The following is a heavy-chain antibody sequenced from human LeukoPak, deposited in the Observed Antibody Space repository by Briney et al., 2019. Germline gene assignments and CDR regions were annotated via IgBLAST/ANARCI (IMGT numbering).Heavy chain of an antibody. CDR1: GGSFSGYY. J-gene: IGHJ4*02. V-gene: IGHV4-34*01. CDR3: ARLRNVLLFDY. Sequence: SETLSLTCAVYGGSFSGYYWSWIRQPPGKGLEWIGEINHSGSTNYNPSLKSRVTISVDTSKNQFSLNLSSVTAADTAMYYCARLRNVLLFDYWGQGTLVTVSS. CDR2: INHSGST. D-gene: IGHD2-15*01.